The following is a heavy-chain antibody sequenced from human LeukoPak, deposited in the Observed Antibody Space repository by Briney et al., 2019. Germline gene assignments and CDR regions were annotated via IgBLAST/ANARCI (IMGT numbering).Heavy chain of an antibody. J-gene: IGHJ3*02. CDR1: GFTFRSYW. CDR3: ARGPHGGSGSDPHDAFDI. Sequence: GGSLRLSCAASGFTFRSYWMHWVRQAPGKGLVWVSRIKSDGSKTIYADSVKGRFTISRDNAKNTLYLQMNSLRAEDTALYYCARGPHGGSGSDPHDAFDIWGQGTMVTVSS. D-gene: IGHD1-26*01. V-gene: IGHV3-74*01. CDR2: IKSDGSKT.